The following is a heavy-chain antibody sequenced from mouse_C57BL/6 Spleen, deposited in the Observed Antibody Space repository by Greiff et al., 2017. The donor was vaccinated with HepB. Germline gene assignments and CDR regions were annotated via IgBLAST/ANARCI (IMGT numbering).Heavy chain of an antibody. CDR1: GYTFTNYW. CDR2: IYPGGGYT. J-gene: IGHJ1*03. V-gene: IGHV1-63*01. CDR3: ARIGGYGSSYGYFDV. Sequence: VQLQQSGAELVRPGTSVKMSCKASGYTFTNYWIGWAKQRPGHGLEWIGDIYPGGGYTNYNEKFKGKATLTADKSSSTAYMQFSSLTSEDSAIYYCARIGGYGSSYGYFDVWGTGTTVTVSS. D-gene: IGHD1-1*01.